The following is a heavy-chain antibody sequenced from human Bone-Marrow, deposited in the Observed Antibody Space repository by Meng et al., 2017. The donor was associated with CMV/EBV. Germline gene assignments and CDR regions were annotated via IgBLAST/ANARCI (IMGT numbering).Heavy chain of an antibody. J-gene: IGHJ6*02. CDR2: ISGYNYNT. V-gene: IGHV1-18*04. CDR3: ARDGAARQRGEHYYGLDV. CDR1: GYTFSNYG. D-gene: IGHD6-6*01. Sequence: ASVKVSCKASGYTFSNYGISWVRQAPGQGLEWMGWISGYNYNTNYAQKLQGRVTMTTDTSTSTDYRELRSLRSDDTAVYYCARDGAARQRGEHYYGLDVWGQGTTVTVSS.